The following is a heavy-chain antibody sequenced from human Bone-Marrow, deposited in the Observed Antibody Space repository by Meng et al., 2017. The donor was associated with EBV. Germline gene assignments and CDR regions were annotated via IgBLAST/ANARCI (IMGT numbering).Heavy chain of an antibody. CDR3: TRATGWTLYEY. V-gene: IGHV3-23*01. Sequence: VAVLESGEGLVHPGGTLRHSCAASRFTFSIYAMSWVRQAPGKGLEWVSRIDEHETTTTYAHSVKCRFTISSDNAKNTPYLQMNSLRAEDAGVYYCTRATGWTLYEYWGQGTLVTVSS. J-gene: IGHJ4*02. CDR2: IDEHETTT. CDR1: RFTFSIYA. D-gene: IGHD6-19*01.